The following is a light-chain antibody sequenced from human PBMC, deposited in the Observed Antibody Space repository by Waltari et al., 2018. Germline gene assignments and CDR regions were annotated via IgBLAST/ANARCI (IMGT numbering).Light chain of an antibody. CDR2: KAS. CDR3: QQYYSYFLT. J-gene: IGKJ4*01. Sequence: DIQMTQSPSTLSASVGDRVTITCRASQSISSWLAWYQQKPGKAPKLLIYKASSLESGVPSRFIGSGSGTEFTLTISSLQPDDFATYYCQQYYSYFLTFGGGTKVEIK. CDR1: QSISSW. V-gene: IGKV1-5*03.